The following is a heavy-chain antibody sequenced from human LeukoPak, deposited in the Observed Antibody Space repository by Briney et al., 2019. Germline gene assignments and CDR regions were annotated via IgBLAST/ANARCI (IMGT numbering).Heavy chain of an antibody. CDR1: GDSVSRNSAA. Sequence: SQTPSLTCAISGDSVSRNSAAWNWIRQSPSRGLEWLGRTYYRSKWYNDYAVSVKSRITINPDTSKNQFSLQLNSVTPEDTAVYYCARESYSSGWFLLGHLDYWGQGTLVTVSS. V-gene: IGHV6-1*01. D-gene: IGHD6-19*01. CDR2: TYYRSKWYN. J-gene: IGHJ4*02. CDR3: ARESYSSGWFLLGHLDY.